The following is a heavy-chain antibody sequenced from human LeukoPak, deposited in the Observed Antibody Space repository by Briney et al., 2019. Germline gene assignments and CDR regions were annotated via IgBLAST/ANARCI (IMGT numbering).Heavy chain of an antibody. V-gene: IGHV1-46*01. CDR1: GYTFTGYY. J-gene: IGHJ4*02. CDR3: ARDRGGPGIAEF. D-gene: IGHD6-13*01. CDR2: INPSGGST. Sequence: GASVKVSCKASGYTFTGYYMHWVRQAPGQGLEWMGIINPSGGSTSYAQKFQGRVTMTRDTSTSTVYMELSSLRSEDTAVYYCARDRGGPGIAEFWGQGTLVTVSS.